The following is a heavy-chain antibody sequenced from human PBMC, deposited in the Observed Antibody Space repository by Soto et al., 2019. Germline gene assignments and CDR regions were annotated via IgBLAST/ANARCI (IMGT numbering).Heavy chain of an antibody. CDR1: GFTFSSYW. Sequence: EVQLVESGGGLVQPGGSLRLSCAASGFTFSSYWMSWVRQAPGKGLEWVANIKQDGSEKYYVDSVKGRFTISRDNAKNSLYLQMNSLRAEDTAVYYCVRDDSRGSSGWSDYYYGMDVWGQGTTVTVSS. V-gene: IGHV3-7*05. J-gene: IGHJ6*02. CDR2: IKQDGSEK. CDR3: VRDDSRGSSGWSDYYYGMDV. D-gene: IGHD6-19*01.